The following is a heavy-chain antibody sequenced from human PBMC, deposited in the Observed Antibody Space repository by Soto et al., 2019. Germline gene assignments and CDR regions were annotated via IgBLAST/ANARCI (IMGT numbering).Heavy chain of an antibody. Sequence: SETLSLTCTVSGGSINNFYWGWIRQPPGKGLEWIGEIYHSGSTNYNPSLKSRVTISVDKSKNQFSLKLSSVTAADTAVYYCARGQGDTAMVRPFDYWGQGTLVTVSS. D-gene: IGHD5-18*01. CDR1: GGSINNFY. V-gene: IGHV4-34*01. CDR2: IYHSGST. J-gene: IGHJ4*02. CDR3: ARGQGDTAMVRPFDY.